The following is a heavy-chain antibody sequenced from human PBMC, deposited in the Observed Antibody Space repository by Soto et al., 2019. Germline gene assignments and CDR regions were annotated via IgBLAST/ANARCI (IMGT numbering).Heavy chain of an antibody. CDR1: GFGFSSYA. J-gene: IGHJ4*02. V-gene: IGHV3-23*01. CDR3: AKDRGGEFTSSRYFDY. Sequence: GESLRLSCAASGFGFSSYAMSWVRQAPGKGLEWVSGITPGGGTTNYADSVKGRFTISRANSNNTLYLETNSLRVEDTAIYYCAKDRGGEFTSSRYFDYWGQGTLVTVSS. CDR2: ITPGGGTT. D-gene: IGHD3-16*01.